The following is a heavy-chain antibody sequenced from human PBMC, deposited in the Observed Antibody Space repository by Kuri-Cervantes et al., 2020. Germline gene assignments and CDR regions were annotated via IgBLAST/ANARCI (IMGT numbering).Heavy chain of an antibody. CDR2: IYYSGST. CDR3: ARGVWQQPVLGALDI. D-gene: IGHD6-13*01. Sequence: GSLRLSCTVSGGSVSSGSYYWSWIRQPPGKGLEWIGYIYYSGSTNYNPSLKSRVTISVDTSKNQFSLKLSSVTAADTAIYYCARGVWQQPVLGALDIWGQGTMVTVSS. CDR1: GGSVSSGSYY. J-gene: IGHJ3*02. V-gene: IGHV4-61*01.